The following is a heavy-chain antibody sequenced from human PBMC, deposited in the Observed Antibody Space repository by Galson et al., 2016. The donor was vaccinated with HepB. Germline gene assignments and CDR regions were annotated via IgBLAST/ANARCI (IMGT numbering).Heavy chain of an antibody. V-gene: IGHV1-2*06. Sequence: SVKVSCKASGYTFTDYYIHWVRQAPGQGLEWMGRINPNSGGTNYAQNFQGRVTMTRDTSTNTAYMELSSLRSDDTAVYYCAREVGATYRRLDSWGQGTLVSVSS. CDR1: GYTFTDYY. D-gene: IGHD4/OR15-4a*01. CDR3: AREVGATYRRLDS. J-gene: IGHJ4*02. CDR2: INPNSGGT.